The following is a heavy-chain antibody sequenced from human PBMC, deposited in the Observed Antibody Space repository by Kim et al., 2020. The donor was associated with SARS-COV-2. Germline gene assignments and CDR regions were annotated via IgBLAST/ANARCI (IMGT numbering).Heavy chain of an antibody. Sequence: SETLSLTCTASGGSISSYYWSWIRQPPGKGLEWIGSIYYSGSTNYNPSLKSRVTISVDTSKNQFSLKLSSVTAADTAVYYCARSYSSSWYHYYYYGMDVWGQGTTVTVSS. CDR3: ARSYSSSWYHYYYYGMDV. J-gene: IGHJ6*02. CDR1: GGSISSYY. V-gene: IGHV4-59*01. D-gene: IGHD6-13*01. CDR2: IYYSGST.